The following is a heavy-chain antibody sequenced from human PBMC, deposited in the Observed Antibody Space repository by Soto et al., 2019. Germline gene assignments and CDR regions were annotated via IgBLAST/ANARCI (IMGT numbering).Heavy chain of an antibody. Sequence: GGSLRLSCAASGLTFSSYAMSWVRQAPGKGLEWVSAISGSGGSTYYADFVKDRFTISRDNSKNTLYLQMNSLRAEDTAVYYCAKASGDYLVHGPHDYWGQGTLVTVSS. J-gene: IGHJ4*02. CDR1: GLTFSSYA. CDR2: ISGSGGST. D-gene: IGHD4-17*01. CDR3: AKASGDYLVHGPHDY. V-gene: IGHV3-23*01.